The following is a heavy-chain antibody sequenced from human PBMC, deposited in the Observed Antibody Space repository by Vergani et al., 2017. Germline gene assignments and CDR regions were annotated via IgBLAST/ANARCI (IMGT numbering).Heavy chain of an antibody. D-gene: IGHD2-8*02. J-gene: IGHJ4*02. CDR2: ISGSGGST. Sequence: EVQLLESGGGLVQPGGSLRLSCAASGFTFSSYAMSWVRQAPGKGLEWVSAISGSGGSTYYADSVKGRFTISRDNSKNTLYLQMNSLRAEDTAVYYCARSGDDVVYSDYWGQGTLVTVSS. CDR3: ARSGDDVVYSDY. CDR1: GFTFSSYA. V-gene: IGHV3-23*01.